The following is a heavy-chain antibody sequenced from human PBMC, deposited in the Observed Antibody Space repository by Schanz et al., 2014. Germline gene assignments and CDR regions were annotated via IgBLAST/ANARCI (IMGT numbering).Heavy chain of an antibody. CDR1: GFTFSDYY. CDR2: ISDSGDST. Sequence: VQLVESGGGMVQPGGSLRLSCAASGFTFSDYYMTWIRQAPGKGLEWVSDISDSGDSTHYADSVKGRFSISRDNGETSVYLQINSLRVEDTAVYYCARFLARYQYYGVDVWGQGTTVIVSS. J-gene: IGHJ6*02. CDR3: ARFLARYQYYGVDV. D-gene: IGHD3-3*01. V-gene: IGHV3-11*05.